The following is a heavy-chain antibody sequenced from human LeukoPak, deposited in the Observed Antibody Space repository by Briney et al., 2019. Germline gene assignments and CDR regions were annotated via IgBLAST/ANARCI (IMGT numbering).Heavy chain of an antibody. CDR3: ASRVEYSSSSVFEY. Sequence: GSLRLSCAASGFTVSSNYMSWIRQPPGKGLEWIGYIYYSGSTNYNPSLKSRVTISVDTSKNQFSLKLSSVTAADTAVYYCASRVEYSSSSVFEYWGQGTLVTVSS. J-gene: IGHJ4*02. V-gene: IGHV4-59*08. CDR1: GFTVSSNY. D-gene: IGHD6-6*01. CDR2: IYYSGST.